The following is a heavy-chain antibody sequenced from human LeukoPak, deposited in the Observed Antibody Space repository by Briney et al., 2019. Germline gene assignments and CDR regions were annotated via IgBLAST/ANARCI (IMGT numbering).Heavy chain of an antibody. D-gene: IGHD1-26*01. CDR1: GFTFDNYA. CDR2: ISWNSGSI. CDR3: AKEAYSGKSFDY. V-gene: IGHV3-9*01. Sequence: PGGSLRLSCAASGFTFDNYAMHWVRQAPGKGLEWVSGISWNSGSIGYADSVKGRFTISRDNAKNSLYLQMNSLRAEDTALYYCAKEAYSGKSFDYWGQGTLVTVSS. J-gene: IGHJ4*02.